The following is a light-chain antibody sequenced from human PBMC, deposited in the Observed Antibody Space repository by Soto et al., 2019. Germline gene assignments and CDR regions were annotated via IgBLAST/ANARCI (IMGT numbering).Light chain of an antibody. CDR1: QSVSSNS. CDR2: GAS. CDR3: QQYGSSPPYT. J-gene: IGKJ2*01. Sequence: EIVLTQSPGTLSLSPGERAALSCGASQSVSSNSLAWYQQKPGQAPRLLIFGASSRATGIPDRFSGSGSGTDFTLTISGLEPEDFAVYYCQQYGSSPPYTFGQGNKLEIK. V-gene: IGKV3-20*01.